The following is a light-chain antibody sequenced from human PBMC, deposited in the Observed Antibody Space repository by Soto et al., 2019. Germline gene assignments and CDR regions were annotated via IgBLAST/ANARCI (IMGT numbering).Light chain of an antibody. CDR1: QSISNY. J-gene: IGKJ4*01. CDR2: AAS. V-gene: IGKV1-39*01. CDR3: QQSYGTALA. Sequence: DLEMTQSPSSLSASVGDRVTITCRASQSISNYLNWYQHKPGKVSKLVIYAASSLQSGVPTRFSGSGSGTDFSLSIISLQTEDYATYCSQQSYGTALAFGGGTKIEFK.